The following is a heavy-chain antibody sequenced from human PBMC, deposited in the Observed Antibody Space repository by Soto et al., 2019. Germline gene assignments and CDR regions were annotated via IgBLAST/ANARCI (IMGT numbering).Heavy chain of an antibody. D-gene: IGHD3-3*01. Sequence: ETLSLTCTVSGGSISSGGYYWSWIRQHPGKGLEWIGYIYYSGSTYYNPSLKSRVTISVDTSKNQFSLKLSSVTAADTAVYYCARSYDFWSGPDNWFDPWGQGTLVTVSS. CDR2: IYYSGST. CDR3: ARSYDFWSGPDNWFDP. J-gene: IGHJ5*02. V-gene: IGHV4-61*08. CDR1: GGSISSGGYY.